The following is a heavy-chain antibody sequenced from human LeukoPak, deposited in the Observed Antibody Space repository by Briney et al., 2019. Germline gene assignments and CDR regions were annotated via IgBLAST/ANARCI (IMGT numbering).Heavy chain of an antibody. V-gene: IGHV4-59*08. CDR1: GGSISSYY. D-gene: IGHD1-26*01. CDR2: IYYSGST. Sequence: QSSETLSLTCTVSGGSISSYYWSWIRQPPGKGLEWIGDIYYSGSTNYNPSLKSRVTISVDTSKNQFSLKLSSVTAADTAVYYCASYSGSYYRFDYWGQGTLVTVSS. CDR3: ASYSGSYYRFDY. J-gene: IGHJ4*02.